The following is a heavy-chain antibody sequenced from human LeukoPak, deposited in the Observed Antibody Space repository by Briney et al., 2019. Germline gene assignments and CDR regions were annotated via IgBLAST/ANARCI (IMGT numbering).Heavy chain of an antibody. J-gene: IGHJ5*02. CDR3: AKRSETGADWFDP. CDR2: LSVSGGYT. CDR1: GFTFSSYA. V-gene: IGHV3-23*01. Sequence: GGSLRLSCAASGFTFSSYAMSWVRQAPGKGLEWVSVLSVSGGYTYYADSVKGRFTISRDNSKNTLYLQMYSLRAEDTAVYYCAKRSETGADWFDPWGQGTLVTVSS. D-gene: IGHD3-10*01.